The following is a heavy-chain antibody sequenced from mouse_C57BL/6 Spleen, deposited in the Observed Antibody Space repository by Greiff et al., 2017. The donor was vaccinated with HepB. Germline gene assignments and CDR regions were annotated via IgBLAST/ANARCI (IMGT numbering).Heavy chain of an antibody. CDR2: IDPETGGT. CDR1: GYTFTDYE. Sequence: QVQLQQSGAELVRPGASVTLSCKASGYTFTDYEMHWVKQTPVHGLEWIGAIDPETGGTAYNQKFKGKAILTADKSSSTAYMELRSLTSEDSAVYYCTNDYGSLFAYWGQGTLVTVSA. D-gene: IGHD1-1*01. J-gene: IGHJ3*01. V-gene: IGHV1-15*01. CDR3: TNDYGSLFAY.